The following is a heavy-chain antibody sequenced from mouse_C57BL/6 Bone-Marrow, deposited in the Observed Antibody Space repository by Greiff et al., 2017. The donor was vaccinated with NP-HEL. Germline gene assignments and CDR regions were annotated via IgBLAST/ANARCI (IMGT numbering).Heavy chain of an antibody. V-gene: IGHV1-64*01. CDR3: ARELDYGSSYGY. CDR1: GYTFTSYW. CDR2: IHPNSGST. Sequence: VQLQQPGAELVKPGASVKLSCKASGYTFTSYWMHWVKQRPGQGLEWIGMIHPNSGSTNYNEKFKSKATLTVDKSSSTAYMQLSSLTSEDSAVYYCARELDYGSSYGYWGKGTTLTVSS. D-gene: IGHD1-1*01. J-gene: IGHJ2*01.